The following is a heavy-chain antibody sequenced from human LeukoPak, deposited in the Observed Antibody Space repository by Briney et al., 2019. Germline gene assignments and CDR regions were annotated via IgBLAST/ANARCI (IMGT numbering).Heavy chain of an antibody. V-gene: IGHV3-23*01. CDR1: GFTFSSYA. CDR2: IGGSGGST. J-gene: IGHJ4*02. CDR3: AKSQDGGRLFHFDY. D-gene: IGHD1-26*01. Sequence: PGGSLRLSCAASGFTFSSYAMSWVRQAPGKGLEWVSVIGGSGGSTYSADSVKGRFTISRDNSKNTLYLQMNSLRAEDTAVYFCAKSQDGGRLFHFDYWGQGTLVTVSS.